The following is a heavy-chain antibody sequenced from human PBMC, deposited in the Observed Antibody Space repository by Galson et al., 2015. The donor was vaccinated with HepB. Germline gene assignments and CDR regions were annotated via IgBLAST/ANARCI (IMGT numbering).Heavy chain of an antibody. CDR2: IYSDGST. J-gene: IGHJ4*02. D-gene: IGHD4-17*01. Sequence: SLRLSCAASGFTVSNNYMSWVRQAPGKGLEWVSVIYSDGSTYYPDSVKGRFTISRDNFKNTLYLQMNSLRAEDTAVYYCAKFAWDGDYLDRWGQGALVTVSS. V-gene: IGHV3-66*01. CDR1: GFTVSNNY. CDR3: AKFAWDGDYLDR.